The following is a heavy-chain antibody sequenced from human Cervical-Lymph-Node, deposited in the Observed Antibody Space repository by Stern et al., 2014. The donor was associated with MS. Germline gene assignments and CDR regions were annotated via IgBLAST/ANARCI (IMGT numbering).Heavy chain of an antibody. D-gene: IGHD2-15*01. CDR1: GFTFNTYW. Sequence: EVQLVQSGGGLVQPGGSLRLSCAASGFTFNTYWMHWVRQAPGKGLVWVSRINSDESSTTYADSVKGRFSISRDNDKNTLYLQMNSLRAEDTAVYYCARGVMVAATYAYDIWGQGTMVTISS. V-gene: IGHV3-74*02. CDR3: ARGVMVAATYAYDI. CDR2: INSDESST. J-gene: IGHJ3*02.